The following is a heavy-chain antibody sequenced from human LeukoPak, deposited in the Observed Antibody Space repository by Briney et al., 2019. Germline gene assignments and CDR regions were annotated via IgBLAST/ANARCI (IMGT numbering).Heavy chain of an antibody. CDR3: ARAPMFWLPYYYYYMDV. D-gene: IGHD3-9*01. V-gene: IGHV1-69*13. Sequence: SVKVSCKASGYTFTSYGISWVRQAPGQGLEWMGGIIPIFGTANYAQKFQGRVTITADESTSTAYMELSSLRSEDTAVYYCARAPMFWLPYYYYYMDVWGKGTTVTISS. CDR2: IIPIFGTA. CDR1: GYTFTSYG. J-gene: IGHJ6*03.